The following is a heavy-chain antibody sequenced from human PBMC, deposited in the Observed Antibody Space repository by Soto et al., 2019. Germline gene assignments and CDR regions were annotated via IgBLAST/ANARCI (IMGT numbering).Heavy chain of an antibody. CDR3: ARQTVTTFVGTWLGYFDY. CDR1: GGSISSSSYY. D-gene: IGHD4-17*01. V-gene: IGHV4-39*01. CDR2: IYYSGST. J-gene: IGHJ4*02. Sequence: QLQLQESGPGLVKPSETLSLTCTVSGGSISSSSYYWGWIRQPPGKGLEWIGSIYYSGSTYYNPSLKSRVTISVDTSKNQFALELSSVTAADTAVYYCARQTVTTFVGTWLGYFDYWGQGTLVTVSS.